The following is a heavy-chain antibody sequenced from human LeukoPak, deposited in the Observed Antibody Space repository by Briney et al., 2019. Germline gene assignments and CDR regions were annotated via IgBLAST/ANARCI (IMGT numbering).Heavy chain of an antibody. CDR1: GGSIRSSSHY. V-gene: IGHV4-39*01. CDR2: FYYSGST. J-gene: IGHJ4*02. Sequence: SETLSLTCTVSGGSIRSSSHYWGWIRQPPGKGLEWIGNFYYSGSTYYNPSLKSRVTISVDTSKNQFSLKLSSVTAADTAVYYCARYVVYGSGKYYFDYWGQETLVTVSS. CDR3: ARYVVYGSGKYYFDY. D-gene: IGHD3-10*01.